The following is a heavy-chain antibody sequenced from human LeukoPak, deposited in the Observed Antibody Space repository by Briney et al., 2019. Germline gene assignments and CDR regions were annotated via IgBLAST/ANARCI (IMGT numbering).Heavy chain of an antibody. CDR1: GYTFTSYG. V-gene: IGHV1-18*01. CDR2: ISAYNGNT. Sequence: GASVKVSCKASGYTFTSYGISWVRQAPGQGLEWMGWISAYNGNTNYAQKLQGRVTMTTDTSTSTAYMELRSLRSDDTAVYYCARDTSHGKLELQNYMDVWGKGTTVTVSS. D-gene: IGHD1-7*01. CDR3: ARDTSHGKLELQNYMDV. J-gene: IGHJ6*03.